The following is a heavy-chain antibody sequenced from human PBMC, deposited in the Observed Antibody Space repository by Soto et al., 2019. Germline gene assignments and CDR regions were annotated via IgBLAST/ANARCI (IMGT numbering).Heavy chain of an antibody. CDR3: TTALWFGDIGMDV. V-gene: IGHV3-15*01. D-gene: IGHD3-10*01. CDR2: IKSKTDGGTT. Sequence: EVQLVESGGGLVKPGGSLRLSCAASGFTFSNAWMSWVRQAPGKGLEWVGRIKSKTDGGTTDYAAPVKGRFTISRDDSKNTLYLQMNSLKTEDTAVYYCTTALWFGDIGMDVWGQGTTVTVSS. CDR1: GFTFSNAW. J-gene: IGHJ6*02.